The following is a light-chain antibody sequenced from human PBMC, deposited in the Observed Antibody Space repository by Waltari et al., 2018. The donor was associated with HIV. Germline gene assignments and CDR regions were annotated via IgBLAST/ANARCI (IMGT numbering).Light chain of an antibody. Sequence: QSALTQPASVSGSPGQSITISCTGTSSDVGRYNSVSWSQLHPGTAPKRMSCGVSNRPSGVSKCVSGSKSGSTASLTISGLQAEDEAEYYCISCRSSSTRYVVGAGTTVTVL. J-gene: IGLJ1*01. V-gene: IGLV2-14*01. CDR1: SSDVGRYNS. CDR3: ISCRSSSTRYV. CDR2: GVS.